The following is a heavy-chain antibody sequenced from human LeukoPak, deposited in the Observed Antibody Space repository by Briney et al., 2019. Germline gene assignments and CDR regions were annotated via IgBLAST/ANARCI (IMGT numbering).Heavy chain of an antibody. D-gene: IGHD4-17*01. CDR1: GFTFSSYA. V-gene: IGHV3-30*04. Sequence: PGGSLRLSCAASGFTFSSYAMHWVRQAPGKGLEWVAVISNDGSSKYYADSVKGRFTISRDNSKNTLYVQMNSLRAEDTAVYYCARGSKPYGEYIRSRIHYFDSWGQGTLVTVSS. CDR2: ISNDGSSK. CDR3: ARGSKPYGEYIRSRIHYFDS. J-gene: IGHJ4*02.